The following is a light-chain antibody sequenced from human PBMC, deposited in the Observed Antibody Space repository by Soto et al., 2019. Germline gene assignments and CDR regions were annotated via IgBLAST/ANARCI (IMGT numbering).Light chain of an antibody. CDR2: YDD. CDR3: AAWDDSPDGVV. V-gene: IGLV1-36*01. Sequence: QSVLTQPPSVSGAPRQRVTISCSGGSSNIGNNAVNWYQQFPGKAPKLLVYYDDLLPSGVSDRFSGSKSGTSASLAISGLQSEDEADYYCAAWDDSPDGVVFGGGTKLTVL. CDR1: SSNIGNNA. J-gene: IGLJ2*01.